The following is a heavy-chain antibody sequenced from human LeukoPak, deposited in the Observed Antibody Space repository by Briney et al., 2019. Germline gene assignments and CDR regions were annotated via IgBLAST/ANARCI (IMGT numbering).Heavy chain of an antibody. D-gene: IGHD3-10*01. CDR2: ISGSGGST. V-gene: IGHV3-23*01. J-gene: IGHJ4*02. CDR1: GFTFSSYA. Sequence: GGSLRLSCAASGFTFSSYAMSWVRQAPGKGLGWVSAISGSGGSTYYADSVKGRFTISRDNSKNTLYLQMNSLRAEDTAVYYCASRVRGVKFFDYWGQGTLVTVSS. CDR3: ASRVRGVKFFDY.